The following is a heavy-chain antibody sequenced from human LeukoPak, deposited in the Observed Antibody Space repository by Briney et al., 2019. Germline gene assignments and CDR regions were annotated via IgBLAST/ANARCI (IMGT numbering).Heavy chain of an antibody. D-gene: IGHD5-24*01. CDR2: INPDSGGT. Sequence: GASVKVSCKASGYTFTAYAMIWVRQAPGQGLEWMGWINPDSGGTNSAQKFQGRVTMTRDTSISTAYMELSRLRSDDTAVYYCAVGWLQLKAQSFDYWGQGTLVTVSS. CDR3: AVGWLQLKAQSFDY. V-gene: IGHV1-2*02. J-gene: IGHJ4*02. CDR1: GYTFTAYA.